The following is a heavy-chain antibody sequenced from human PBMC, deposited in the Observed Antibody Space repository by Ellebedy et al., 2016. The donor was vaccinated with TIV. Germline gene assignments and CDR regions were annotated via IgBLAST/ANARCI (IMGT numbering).Heavy chain of an antibody. CDR3: ARYVSYFDTPDQIDYYFDS. Sequence: SETLSLTCNVSGGSISSYYWSWIRQLPGKGLEWIGFIYYSGSTNYNPSLQSRVTISIDRSQKQFSLKLSSVTAADTAVYYCARYVSYFDTPDQIDYYFDSWGQGTLVTVSS. CDR2: IYYSGST. CDR1: GGSISSYY. D-gene: IGHD3-22*01. V-gene: IGHV4-59*08. J-gene: IGHJ4*02.